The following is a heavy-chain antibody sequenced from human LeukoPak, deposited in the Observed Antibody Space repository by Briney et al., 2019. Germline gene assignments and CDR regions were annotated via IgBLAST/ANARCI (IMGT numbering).Heavy chain of an antibody. CDR1: GFTLDDYA. CDR2: ISWNSGSI. Sequence: GRSLRLSCAASGFTLDDYAMHWVRQAPGKGLEWVSGISWNSGSIGYADSVKGRFTISRDNAKNSLYLQMNSLRSDDTAVYYCARARKDRWLLGDAFDIWGQGTMATVSS. J-gene: IGHJ3*02. CDR3: ARARKDRWLLGDAFDI. V-gene: IGHV3-9*01. D-gene: IGHD3-22*01.